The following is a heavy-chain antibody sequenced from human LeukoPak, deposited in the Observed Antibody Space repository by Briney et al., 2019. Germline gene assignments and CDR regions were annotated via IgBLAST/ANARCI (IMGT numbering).Heavy chain of an antibody. CDR2: ISGSGGST. CDR3: ARSSYYDSSGYYY. CDR1: GFTFSNYG. Sequence: GGSLRLSCAASGFTFSNYGMSWVRQAPGKGLEWVSAISGSGGSTYYADSVKGRFTISRDNAKNSLYLQMNSLRAEDTAVYYCARSSYYDSSGYYYWGQGTLVTVSS. V-gene: IGHV3-23*01. D-gene: IGHD3-22*01. J-gene: IGHJ4*02.